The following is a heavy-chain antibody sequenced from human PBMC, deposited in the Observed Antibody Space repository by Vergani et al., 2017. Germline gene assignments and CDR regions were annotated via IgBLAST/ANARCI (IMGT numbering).Heavy chain of an antibody. CDR1: GGTFSSYA. D-gene: IGHD6-6*01. J-gene: IGHJ6*03. V-gene: IGHV1-69*01. CDR3: ARGSSSVSAYYYYYYYMVG. Sequence: QVQLVQSGAEVKKPGSSVKVSCKASGGTFSSYAISWVRQAPGQGLEWMGGIIPIFGTANYAQKFQGRVTITADESTSTAYMELSSLRSEDTAVYYCARGSSSVSAYYYYYYYMVGWGKGTTVTVSS. CDR2: IIPIFGTA.